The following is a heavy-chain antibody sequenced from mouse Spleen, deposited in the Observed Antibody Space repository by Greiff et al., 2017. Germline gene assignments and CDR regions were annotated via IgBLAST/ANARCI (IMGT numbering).Heavy chain of an antibody. D-gene: IGHD2-4*01. J-gene: IGHJ4*01. CDR2: IDPSDSET. CDR3: ARQGGYDYDARTPMDY. Sequence: VQLQQPGAELVRPGSSVKLSCKASGYTFTSYWMHWVKQRPIQGLEWIGNIDPSDSETHYNQKFKDKATLTVDKSSSTAYMQLSSLTSEDSAVYYCARQGGYDYDARTPMDYWGQGTSVTVSS. V-gene: IGHV1-52*01. CDR1: GYTFTSYW.